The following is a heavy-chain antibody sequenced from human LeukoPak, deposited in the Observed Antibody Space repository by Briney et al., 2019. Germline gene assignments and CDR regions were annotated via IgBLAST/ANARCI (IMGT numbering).Heavy chain of an antibody. J-gene: IGHJ4*02. CDR1: GFTFSSYW. Sequence: GGSLRLSCAASGFTFSSYWMSWVRQVPGKGLEWVTNIKQDGSEKYYVDSVKGRFTISRDNAKNSLYLQMNSLRAEDTAVYYCARDDNHRPGLKPPGPFDYWGQGTLVTVSS. V-gene: IGHV3-7*01. CDR2: IKQDGSEK. CDR3: ARDDNHRPGLKPPGPFDY. D-gene: IGHD1-14*01.